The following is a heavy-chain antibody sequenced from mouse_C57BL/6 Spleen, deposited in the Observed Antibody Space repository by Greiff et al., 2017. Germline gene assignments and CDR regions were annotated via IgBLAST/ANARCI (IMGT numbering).Heavy chain of an antibody. V-gene: IGHV1-64*01. J-gene: IGHJ3*01. CDR3: ARDHYDYDEGFAY. Sequence: QVQLQQPGAELVKPGASVKLSCKASGYTFTSYWMHWVKQRPGQGLEWIGMIHPNSGSTNYNEKFKSKAPLTVDKSSSTAYMQISSLTSEDSAVYYCARDHYDYDEGFAYWGQGTLVTVSA. CDR2: IHPNSGST. D-gene: IGHD2-4*01. CDR1: GYTFTSYW.